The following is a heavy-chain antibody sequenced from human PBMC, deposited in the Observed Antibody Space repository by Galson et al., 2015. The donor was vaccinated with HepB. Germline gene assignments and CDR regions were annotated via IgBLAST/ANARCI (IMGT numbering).Heavy chain of an antibody. CDR3: ARDGDYLSYRPHWFDP. D-gene: IGHD4-17*01. Sequence: SLRLSCAASGFSFSDYYMSWIRQAPGKGLEWISYISASSTYTTYADSVKGRFTISRDNAKKSLYLQINSLRAEDTAVYYCARDGDYLSYRPHWFDPWGQGTLVTVSS. V-gene: IGHV3-11*06. J-gene: IGHJ5*02. CDR1: GFSFSDYY. CDR2: ISASSTYT.